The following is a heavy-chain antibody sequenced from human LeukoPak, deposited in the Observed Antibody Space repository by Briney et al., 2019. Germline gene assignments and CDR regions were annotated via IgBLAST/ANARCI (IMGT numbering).Heavy chain of an antibody. CDR3: ASRSDDYDSSDYYH. J-gene: IGHJ4*02. V-gene: IGHV1-8*01. D-gene: IGHD3-22*01. Sequence: ASVRVSCMPSGYTFTIYDLNWVRQATGQGLEWMGWVNPNRGNTGYAQKFQGRVTMTMDPSISTAYMEQSSLRSADTSVYYCASRSDDYDSSDYYHWGQGTLVTVSS. CDR2: VNPNRGNT. CDR1: GYTFTIYD.